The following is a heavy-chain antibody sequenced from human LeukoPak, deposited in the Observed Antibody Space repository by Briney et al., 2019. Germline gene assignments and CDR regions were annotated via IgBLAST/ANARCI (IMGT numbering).Heavy chain of an antibody. J-gene: IGHJ6*03. CDR3: ARDGVVVPAAIVRYSSQNYYYYYMDV. CDR1: GFTFSSYS. Sequence: GSLRLSCAASGFTFSSYSMNWVRQAPGKGLEWVSYISSSSSTIYYADSVKGRFTISRDNAKNSLYLQMNSLRAEDTAVYYCARDGVVVPAAIVRYSSQNYYYYYMDVWGKGTTVTVSS. CDR2: ISSSSSTI. D-gene: IGHD2-2*02. V-gene: IGHV3-48*04.